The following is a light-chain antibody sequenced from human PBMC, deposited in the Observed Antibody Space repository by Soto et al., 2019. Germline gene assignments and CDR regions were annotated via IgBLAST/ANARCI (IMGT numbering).Light chain of an antibody. V-gene: IGKV1-39*01. CDR2: AAS. J-gene: IGKJ2*01. Sequence: DIPMTQSPSSLSASVGDRVTITCRASQSSSSYLNWYQQKPGKAPKLLIYAASSFQSGVPSRVSGSGSGTYFTLTSSSLQPEDVETYYCQQSYSTPYMYTFGQGTKMEIK. CDR1: QSSSSY. CDR3: QQSYSTPYMYT.